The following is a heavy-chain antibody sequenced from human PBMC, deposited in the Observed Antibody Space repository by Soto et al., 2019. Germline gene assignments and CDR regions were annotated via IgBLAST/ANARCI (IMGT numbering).Heavy chain of an antibody. V-gene: IGHV3-15*01. J-gene: IGHJ4*02. CDR1: GFTFNNAW. CDR3: TTSPRAQY. Sequence: EVQLVESGGGLVKPGGSLGLSCAVFGFTFNNAWMSWVRQAPGKGLEWVGRIKSKTDGGTTDHAASVKGRFTISRDDSKNTLYLQMDSLKIEDTAMYYCTTSPRAQYWGQGTLVSVSS. CDR2: IKSKTDGGTT.